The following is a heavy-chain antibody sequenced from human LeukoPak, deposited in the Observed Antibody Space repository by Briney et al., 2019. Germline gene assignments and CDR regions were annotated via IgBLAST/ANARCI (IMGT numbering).Heavy chain of an antibody. J-gene: IGHJ6*02. D-gene: IGHD4-11*01. CDR1: GFTFGDYA. V-gene: IGHV3-49*04. CDR3: TRDSLYSNYVGSYYYYYYGMDV. CDR2: IRSKAYGCTT. Sequence: GGSLRLSCTASGFTFGDYAMSWVRQAPGKGLEWVGFIRSKAYGCTTEYAASVKGRFTISRDDSKSIAYLQMNSLKTEDTAVYYCTRDSLYSNYVGSYYYYYYGMDVWGQGTTVTVSS.